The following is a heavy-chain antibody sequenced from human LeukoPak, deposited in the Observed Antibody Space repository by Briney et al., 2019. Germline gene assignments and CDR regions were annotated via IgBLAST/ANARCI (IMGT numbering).Heavy chain of an antibody. D-gene: IGHD5-24*01. CDR3: ARVSGWLSSPLDAFDI. CDR2: IYYSGST. Sequence: PSETLSLTCTVSGGSISSYYWSWIRQPPGKGLEWLGYIYYSGSTNYNPSLKSRVTISVDTSKNQFSLKLSSVTAADTAVYYCARVSGWLSSPLDAFDIWGQGTMVTVSS. CDR1: GGSISSYY. J-gene: IGHJ3*02. V-gene: IGHV4-59*01.